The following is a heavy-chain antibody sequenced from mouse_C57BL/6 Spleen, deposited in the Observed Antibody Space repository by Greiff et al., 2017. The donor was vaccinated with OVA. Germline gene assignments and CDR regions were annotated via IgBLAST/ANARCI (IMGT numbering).Heavy chain of an antibody. D-gene: IGHD1-1*01. CDR2: INPYNGGT. Sequence: EVKLVESGPVLVKPGASVKMSCKASGYTFTDYYMNWVKQSHGKSLEWIGVINPYNGGTSYNQKFKGKATLTVDKSSSTAYMELNSLTSEDSAVYYCARNGDYFDYWGQGTTLTVSS. J-gene: IGHJ2*01. V-gene: IGHV1-19*01. CDR3: ARNGDYFDY. CDR1: GYTFTDYY.